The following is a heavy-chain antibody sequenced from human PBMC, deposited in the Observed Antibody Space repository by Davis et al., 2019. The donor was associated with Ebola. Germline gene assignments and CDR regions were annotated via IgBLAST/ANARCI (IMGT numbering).Heavy chain of an antibody. D-gene: IGHD2-21*01. CDR3: ARARVVISYWFDP. V-gene: IGHV4-30-4*08. CDR1: GGSISSGDYF. Sequence: MPSETLSLTCTVSGGSISSGDYFWSWLRQPPGQGLEWNGYIYYSGRTYYNPSLKSRVTISVDTSKNQFSLKLSSVTAADTAVYYCARARVVISYWFDPWGQGSLVTVSS. J-gene: IGHJ5*02. CDR2: IYYSGRT.